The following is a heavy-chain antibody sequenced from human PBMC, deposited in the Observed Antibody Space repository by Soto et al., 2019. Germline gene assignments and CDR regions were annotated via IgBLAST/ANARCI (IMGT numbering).Heavy chain of an antibody. D-gene: IGHD6-19*01. V-gene: IGHV3-30-3*01. CDR3: ARDQRLGYYYYYYGMDV. J-gene: IGHJ6*02. Sequence: GVSLRLSCAASGFTFSSYAMHWVRQAPGKGLEWVAVISYDGSNKYYADSVKGRFTISRDNSKNTLYLQMNSLRAEDTAVYYYARDQRLGYYYYYYGMDVWGQGTTVTVSS. CDR1: GFTFSSYA. CDR2: ISYDGSNK.